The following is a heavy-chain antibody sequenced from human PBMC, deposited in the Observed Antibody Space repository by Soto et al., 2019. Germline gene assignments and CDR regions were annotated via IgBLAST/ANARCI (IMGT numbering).Heavy chain of an antibody. CDR1: GGSISSGGYY. Sequence: ASETLSLTCTVSGGSISSGGYYWSWIRQHPGKGLEWIGYIYYSGSTYYNPSLKSRVTISVDTSKNQFSLKLSSVTAADTAVYYCACSGYGYGRDLLFYWGRGTLVPVSS. D-gene: IGHD5-18*01. CDR3: ACSGYGYGRDLLFY. CDR2: IYYSGST. V-gene: IGHV4-31*03. J-gene: IGHJ4*02.